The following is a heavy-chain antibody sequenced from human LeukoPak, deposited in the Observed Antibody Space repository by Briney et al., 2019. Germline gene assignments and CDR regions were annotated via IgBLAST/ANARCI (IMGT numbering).Heavy chain of an antibody. V-gene: IGHV3-30-3*01. CDR3: AKVLTGYFDSFDY. D-gene: IGHD3-9*01. Sequence: QPGGSLRLSCAASGFTFSSYAMHWVRQAPGKGLEWVAVISYDGSNKYYADSVKGRFTISRDNSKNTLYLQMNSLRAEDTAVYYCAKVLTGYFDSFDYWGQGTLVTVSS. CDR2: ISYDGSNK. CDR1: GFTFSSYA. J-gene: IGHJ4*02.